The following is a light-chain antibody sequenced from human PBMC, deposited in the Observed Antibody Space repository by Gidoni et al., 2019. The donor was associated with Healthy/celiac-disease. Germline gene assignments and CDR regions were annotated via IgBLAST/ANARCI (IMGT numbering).Light chain of an antibody. J-gene: IGKJ2*01. CDR2: GAS. CDR3: QQYNNWPPYT. CDR1: QSVTSN. Sequence: EIVMTQSPATLSVSPGERATLSCRASQSVTSNLAWYQQKPGQAPMLLIYGASTRATGIPARFSGRGSGTEFTLTISSLQSEDFAVYYCQQYNNWPPYTFGQGTKLEIK. V-gene: IGKV3-15*01.